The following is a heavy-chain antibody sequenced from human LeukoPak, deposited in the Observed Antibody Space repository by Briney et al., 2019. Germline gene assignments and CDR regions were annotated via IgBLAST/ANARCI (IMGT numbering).Heavy chain of an antibody. J-gene: IGHJ3*02. CDR3: ARGFGTYDALDI. CDR1: GFTFSDYG. Sequence: GGSLRLSCAASGFTFSDYGMHWVRQAPGKGLEWVGFIQYDGTNKYYADPVKGRFTISRDNAKNSLYLQMNSLRAEDTALYHCARGFGTYDALDIWGQGTMVTVSS. CDR2: IQYDGTNK. V-gene: IGHV3-30*02. D-gene: IGHD3-10*01.